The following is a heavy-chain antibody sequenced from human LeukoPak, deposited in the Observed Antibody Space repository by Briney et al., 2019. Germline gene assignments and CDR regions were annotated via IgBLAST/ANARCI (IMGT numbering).Heavy chain of an antibody. D-gene: IGHD1-1*01. CDR3: ARLEFAGTHYFDY. J-gene: IGHJ4*02. CDR2: KSNFDGDT. Sequence: ASVKVSCKASGRLFTSYGIAWVRQAPGEGLEWVGWKSNFDGDTKVAEKLQGRVTMTTDTSTSTAYMDLRSLGSDDTAVYYCARLEFAGTHYFDYWGQGTLVTVSS. CDR1: GRLFTSYG. V-gene: IGHV1-18*01.